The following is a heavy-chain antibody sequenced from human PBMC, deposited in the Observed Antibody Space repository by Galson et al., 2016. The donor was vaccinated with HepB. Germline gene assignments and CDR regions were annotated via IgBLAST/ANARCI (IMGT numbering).Heavy chain of an antibody. CDR1: GFTFSSYG. J-gene: IGHJ4*02. CDR3: AKDGRKYCSSASCHDHFHY. D-gene: IGHD2-2*01. Sequence: SLRLSCAASGFTFSSYGMHWVRQAPGKGLEWVAFISYDGSNKKYADSVKGRFTISRDNSKKTLYLQMNSLRTEDTAVYYCAKDGRKYCSSASCHDHFHYWGQGTQVTVSS. CDR2: ISYDGSNK. V-gene: IGHV3-30*18.